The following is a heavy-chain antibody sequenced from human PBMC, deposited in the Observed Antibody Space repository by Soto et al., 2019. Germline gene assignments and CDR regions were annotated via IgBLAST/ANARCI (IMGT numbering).Heavy chain of an antibody. V-gene: IGHV5-51*01. J-gene: IGHJ4*02. CDR1: GYSFTSYL. D-gene: IGHD3-10*01. CDR2: IYPGDSDT. CDR3: ARGTSGSYFPYFDY. Sequence: GESLKISCKGSGYSFTSYLICWVRQMPVKGLEWMGIIYPGDSDTRYSPSFQGQVTISAEKSISTAYLQWSSLKASDNAMYYCARGTSGSYFPYFDYWGQRTLVPVSS.